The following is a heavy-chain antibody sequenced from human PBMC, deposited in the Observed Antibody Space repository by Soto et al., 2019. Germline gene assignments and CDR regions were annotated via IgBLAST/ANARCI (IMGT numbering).Heavy chain of an antibody. CDR2: ISGSGGST. Sequence: GGSLRLSCAASGFTFSSYAMSWVRQAPGKGLELVSAISGSGGSTYYADSVKGRFTISRDNSKNTLSRQINGVRAEDTPVYYCAKEREYQLLFTGFDYCGQGTPVTVSS. CDR1: GFTFSSYA. D-gene: IGHD2-2*01. V-gene: IGHV3-23*01. J-gene: IGHJ4*02. CDR3: AKEREYQLLFTGFDY.